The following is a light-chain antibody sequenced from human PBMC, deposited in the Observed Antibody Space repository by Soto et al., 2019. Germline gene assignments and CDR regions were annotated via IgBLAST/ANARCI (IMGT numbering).Light chain of an antibody. Sequence: QSVLTQSSSASASLGSSVKLTCTLSSGHSSYIIAWHQQQPGKAPRYLMKLEGSGSYNKGSGFPDRFSGSSSGADRYLTISNLQFEDEADYYCETWDFNTRVFGGGTKLTVL. CDR2: LEGSGSY. CDR3: ETWDFNTRV. J-gene: IGLJ3*02. V-gene: IGLV4-60*02. CDR1: SGHSSYI.